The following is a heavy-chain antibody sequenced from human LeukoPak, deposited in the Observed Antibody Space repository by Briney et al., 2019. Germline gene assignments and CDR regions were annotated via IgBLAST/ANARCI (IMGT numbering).Heavy chain of an antibody. Sequence: ASVKVSCKASGYTFTTHYMHWVRQAPGQGLEWMGIISPSGGSTSYAQQLQGRVTMTRDTSTSTVYMELSSLRSDDTAVYYCAVGGDYGRNYFDYWGQGTLVTVSA. J-gene: IGHJ4*02. CDR1: GYTFTTHY. CDR2: ISPSGGST. D-gene: IGHD4-17*01. CDR3: AVGGDYGRNYFDY. V-gene: IGHV1-46*01.